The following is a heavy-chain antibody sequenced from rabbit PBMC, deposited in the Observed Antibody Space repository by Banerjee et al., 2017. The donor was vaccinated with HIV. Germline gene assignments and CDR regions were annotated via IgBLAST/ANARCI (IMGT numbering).Heavy chain of an antibody. CDR1: GFSFSSSYY. CDR2: IYAGSSDNT. Sequence: QEQLVESGGDLVKPGASLTLTCKASGFSFSSSYYMCWVRQAPGKGLEWIACIYAGSSDNTYYASWAKGRFTISKTSSTTVTLQMTSLTAADTATYFCARGGVYGGDGYALWGQGTLVTDS. D-gene: IGHD6-1*01. J-gene: IGHJ4*01. CDR3: ARGGVYGGDGYAL. V-gene: IGHV1S45*01.